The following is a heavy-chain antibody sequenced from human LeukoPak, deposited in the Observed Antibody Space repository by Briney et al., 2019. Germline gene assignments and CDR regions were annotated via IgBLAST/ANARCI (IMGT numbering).Heavy chain of an antibody. CDR3: AKDHSIVAPTLQYYCYGMDV. CDR1: GFTFSSYG. CDR2: ISYDGSNK. J-gene: IGHJ6*04. V-gene: IGHV3-30*18. Sequence: GGSLRLSCAASGFTFSSYGMHWVRQAPGKGLEWVAVISYDGSNKYYADSVKGRFTISRDNSKNTLYLQMNSLRAEDTAVYYCAKDHSIVAPTLQYYCYGMDVWGKGTTVTVSS. D-gene: IGHD5-12*01.